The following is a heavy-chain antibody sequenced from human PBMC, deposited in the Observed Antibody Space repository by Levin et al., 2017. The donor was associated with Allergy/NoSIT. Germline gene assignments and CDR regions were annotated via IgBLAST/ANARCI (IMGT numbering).Heavy chain of an antibody. V-gene: IGHV3-21*01. J-gene: IGHJ4*02. D-gene: IGHD6-19*01. Sequence: GGSLRLSCAASGFTFSSYSMNWVRQAPGKGLEWVSSISSSSSYIYYADSVKGRFTISRDNAKNSLYLQMNSLRAEDTAVYYCARPTRLYSSGWQSEYWGQGTLVTVSS. CDR1: GFTFSSYS. CDR3: ARPTRLYSSGWQSEY. CDR2: ISSSSSYI.